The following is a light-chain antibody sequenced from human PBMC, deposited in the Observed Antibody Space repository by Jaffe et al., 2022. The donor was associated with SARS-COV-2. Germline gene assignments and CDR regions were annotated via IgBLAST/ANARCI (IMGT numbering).Light chain of an antibody. Sequence: EIVLTQSPGTLSLSPGERATLSCRASQSVGNNYLAWYQQKPGQTPRLLIYGASDRATGIPDRFSASGSGTDFTLTISRLEPEDFAVYYCQQYGTSPPWTFGQGTKVEIK. CDR1: QSVGNNY. V-gene: IGKV3-20*01. J-gene: IGKJ1*01. CDR3: QQYGTSPPWT. CDR2: GAS.